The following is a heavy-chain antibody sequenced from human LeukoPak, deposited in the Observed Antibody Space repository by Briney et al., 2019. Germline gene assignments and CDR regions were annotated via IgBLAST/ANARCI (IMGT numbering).Heavy chain of an antibody. Sequence: GGSLRLSCAVSGITLSNYGMSWVRQAPGKGLEWVAGISGSGGKTNYADSVKGRFTISRDSPKNTLYLQMNSLRAEDTAVYFCAKRGVVIRVILVGFHKEAYYFDSWGQGALVTVSS. V-gene: IGHV3-23*01. D-gene: IGHD3-22*01. J-gene: IGHJ4*02. CDR2: ISGSGGKT. CDR3: AKRGVVIRVILVGFHKEAYYFDS. CDR1: GITLSNYG.